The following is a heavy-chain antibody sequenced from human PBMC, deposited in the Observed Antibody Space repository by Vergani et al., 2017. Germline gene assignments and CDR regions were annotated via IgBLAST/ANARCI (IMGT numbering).Heavy chain of an antibody. CDR1: GHSSANHI. Sequence: QIELLQSGAEVKKPGASVRVSCSPSGHSSANHIISWIRLAPGQGLEWMGWVSTRNGNTKYAQQFRGRVTMTSDISTTTVFMQLWSLRSDDTAVYFCARSQITVFVAIDYFYLWGQGTRVTVAS. D-gene: IGHD3-3*01. CDR2: VSTRNGNT. CDR3: ARSQITVFVAIDYFYL. J-gene: IGHJ4*02. V-gene: IGHV1-18*01.